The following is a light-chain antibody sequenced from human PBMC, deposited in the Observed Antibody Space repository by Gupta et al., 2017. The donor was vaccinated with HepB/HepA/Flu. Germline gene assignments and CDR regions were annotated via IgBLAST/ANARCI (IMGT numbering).Light chain of an antibody. CDR1: QSLLYSSNNKNS. CDR3: QQYHSTPWT. CDR2: WAS. Sequence: DIVMTQSPDSLALSLGERATINCKSSQSLLYSSNNKNSLAWYQQKPGQPPKLLIYWASTRESGVPDRFSGSGSGTDFTLTISSLQAEDVAVYYCQQYHSTPWTFGQGTKVEIK. J-gene: IGKJ1*01. V-gene: IGKV4-1*01.